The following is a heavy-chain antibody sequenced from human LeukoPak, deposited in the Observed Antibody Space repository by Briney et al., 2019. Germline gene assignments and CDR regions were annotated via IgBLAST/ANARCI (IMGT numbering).Heavy chain of an antibody. J-gene: IGHJ4*02. CDR3: ARVSSGEQWLAFDY. Sequence: GGSLRLSCAASGFTFSNYWMHWVRHVPGKGLVWVSRINDDGTITDYADSVKGRFTISRDNAKNTLYLQMNSLRAEDTAVYYCARVSSGEQWLAFDYWGQGTLVTVFS. V-gene: IGHV3-74*01. CDR2: INDDGTIT. D-gene: IGHD6-19*01. CDR1: GFTFSNYW.